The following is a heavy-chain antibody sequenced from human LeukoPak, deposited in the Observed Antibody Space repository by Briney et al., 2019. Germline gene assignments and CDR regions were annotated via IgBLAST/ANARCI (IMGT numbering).Heavy chain of an antibody. Sequence: SQTLSLTCTVSGGSISSGGYYWSWIRQPPGKGLEWIGYIYHSGSTYYNPSLKSRVTISVDRSKNQFSLKLSSVTAADTAVYYCARDRSDSSGFYWYFDLWGRGTLVTVSS. CDR3: ARDRSDSSGFYWYFDL. V-gene: IGHV4-30-2*01. CDR1: GGSISSGGYY. J-gene: IGHJ2*01. CDR2: IYHSGST. D-gene: IGHD3-22*01.